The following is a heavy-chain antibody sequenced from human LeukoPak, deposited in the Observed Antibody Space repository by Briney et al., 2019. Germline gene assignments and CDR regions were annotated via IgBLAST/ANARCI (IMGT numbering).Heavy chain of an antibody. CDR3: ARDFLVPRVSGMDV. V-gene: IGHV3-7*01. CDR1: GFTFSSYW. J-gene: IGHJ6*02. Sequence: GGSLRLSCAASGFTFSSYWMSWVRQAPGKGLEWVANIKQDGSEKYYVDSVKGRFTISRDNAKNSLYLQMNSLRAEDTAVYYCARDFLVPRVSGMDVWGQGATVTVSS. CDR2: IKQDGSEK. D-gene: IGHD2-8*02.